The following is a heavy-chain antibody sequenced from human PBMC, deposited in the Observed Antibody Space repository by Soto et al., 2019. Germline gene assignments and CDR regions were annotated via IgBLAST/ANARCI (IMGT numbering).Heavy chain of an antibody. V-gene: IGHV2-5*02. CDR1: GFSLSTSGVG. Sequence: QITLKESGPTLVKPTQTLTLTCTFSGFSLSTSGVGVNWIRQPPGKALEWLALIYWDDDKRYSPSLKSRLTITKDTPKNQVVLTMTNMGPVDTATYYCAHSPPPTVTTSAEYFQHWGQGTLVTVSS. J-gene: IGHJ1*01. CDR2: IYWDDDK. CDR3: AHSPPPTVTTSAEYFQH. D-gene: IGHD4-17*01.